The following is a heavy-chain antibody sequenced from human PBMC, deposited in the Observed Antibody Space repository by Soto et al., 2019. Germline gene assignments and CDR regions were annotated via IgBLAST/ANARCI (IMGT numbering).Heavy chain of an antibody. CDR1: GFSFGSYA. V-gene: IGHV3-23*01. CDR2: ISGSDGKT. J-gene: IGHJ4*02. D-gene: IGHD3-3*01. CDR3: ARWSYIDY. Sequence: DVQLWESGGGLVQPGGSLRLSCAASGFSFGSYALSWVRQAPGKGLEWVSTISGSDGKTFYADSVKGRFSISRDTSQSTLYLQMNSLRADDTAMYYCARWSYIDYWGQGTPVTVSS.